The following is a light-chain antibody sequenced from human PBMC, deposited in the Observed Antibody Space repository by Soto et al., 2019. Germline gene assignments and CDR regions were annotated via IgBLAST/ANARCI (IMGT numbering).Light chain of an antibody. CDR2: DAF. J-gene: IGKJ5*01. CDR3: QQRSNWPPVT. CDR1: QSVSSY. V-gene: IGKV3-11*01. Sequence: EIVLTQSPATLSLSPGERATLSCRASQSVSSYLAWYQQKPGQAPRLLIYDAFNRATGIPARFSGSGSGTDFTLTISSLEPEDFAIYYCQQRSNWPPVTFGQGTDWRL.